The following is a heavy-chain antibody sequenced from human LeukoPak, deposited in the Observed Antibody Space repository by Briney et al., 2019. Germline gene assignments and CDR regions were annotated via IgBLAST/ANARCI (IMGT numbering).Heavy chain of an antibody. V-gene: IGHV3-21*01. D-gene: IGHD6-6*01. CDR3: ARDRGSSSVFDY. CDR1: GFPFSSYG. Sequence: GGSLRLSCAASGFPFSSYGMNWVRQAPGKGLEWVSTISSSSSYIYYADSVKGRFTISRDNAKNSLYLQMNSLRAEDTAVYYCARDRGSSSVFDYWGQGTLVTVSS. J-gene: IGHJ4*02. CDR2: ISSSSSYI.